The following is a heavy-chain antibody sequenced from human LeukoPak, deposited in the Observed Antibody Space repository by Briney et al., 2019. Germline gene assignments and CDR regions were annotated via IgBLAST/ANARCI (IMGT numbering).Heavy chain of an antibody. D-gene: IGHD6-19*01. J-gene: IGHJ4*02. CDR2: ISSSSSYI. CDR1: GFTFSSYS. V-gene: IGHV3-21*01. Sequence: GGSLRLSCAASGFTFSSYSMNWVRQAPGKGLEWVSSISSSSSYIYYADSVKGRFTISRDNSKNTLYLQMNSLRAEDTAVYYCAGSSGWYYFDYWGQGTLVTVSS. CDR3: AGSSGWYYFDY.